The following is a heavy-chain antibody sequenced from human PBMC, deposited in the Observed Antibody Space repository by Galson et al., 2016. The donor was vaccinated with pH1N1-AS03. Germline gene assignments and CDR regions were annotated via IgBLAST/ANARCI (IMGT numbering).Heavy chain of an antibody. J-gene: IGHJ5*02. CDR2: INHSGST. CDR3: ARRANWGFTGRQNWFDP. D-gene: IGHD7-27*01. CDR1: GGSFSGYS. V-gene: IGHV4-34*01. Sequence: SETLSLTCAVYGGSFSGYSCSWIRQSPGKGLEWIGEINHSGSTNYNPSLKNRVTISVDTSTNQFSLNLTSVTAADTAVYYCARRANWGFTGRQNWFDPWGQGTLVTVSS.